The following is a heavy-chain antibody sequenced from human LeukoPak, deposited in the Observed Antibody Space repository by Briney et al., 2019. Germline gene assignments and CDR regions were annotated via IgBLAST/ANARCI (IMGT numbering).Heavy chain of an antibody. CDR3: ASATGYSSSWYPFGDYYYYYMDV. Sequence: GGSLRLSCAASGFTFSSYSMNWVRQAPGKGLEWVSSISSSSSYIYYADSVKGRFTISKDNAKNSLYLQMNSLRAEDTAVYYCASATGYSSSWYPFGDYYYYYMDVWGKGTTVTVSS. CDR2: ISSSSSYI. CDR1: GFTFSSYS. D-gene: IGHD6-13*01. V-gene: IGHV3-21*01. J-gene: IGHJ6*03.